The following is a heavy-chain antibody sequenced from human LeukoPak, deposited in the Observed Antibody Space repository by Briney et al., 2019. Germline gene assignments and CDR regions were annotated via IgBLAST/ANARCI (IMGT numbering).Heavy chain of an antibody. CDR1: GFTFSSDG. V-gene: IGHV3-30*18. D-gene: IGHD3-22*01. CDR2: ISYDGSNK. J-gene: IGHJ3*02. Sequence: GRSLRLSCAASGFTFSSDGMHWVRQAPGKGLEWVAVISYDGSNKYYADSVKGRFTISRDNSKNTLYLQMNSLRAEDTAVYYCAKPSESSGPTPDAFDIWGQGTMVTVSS. CDR3: AKPSESSGPTPDAFDI.